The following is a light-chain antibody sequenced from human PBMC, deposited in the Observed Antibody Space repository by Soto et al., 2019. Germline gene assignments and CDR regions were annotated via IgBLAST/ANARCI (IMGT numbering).Light chain of an antibody. CDR1: SSDVGNYND. CDR2: DVD. V-gene: IGLV2-11*01. Sequence: SVLTQPRSVSGPPGQSVTMSCTGTSSDVGNYNDVSWYQHHPGRAPKLMIYDVDKRPSGVPDRFSGSKSGNTASLTISGLQAEDEADYYCCSYVGSYTYVFGTGTKLTVL. J-gene: IGLJ1*01. CDR3: CSYVGSYTYV.